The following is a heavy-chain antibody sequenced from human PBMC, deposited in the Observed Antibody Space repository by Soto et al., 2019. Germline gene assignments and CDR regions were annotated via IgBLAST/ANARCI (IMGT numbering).Heavy chain of an antibody. J-gene: IGHJ6*02. V-gene: IGHV3-23*01. Sequence: GGSLRLSCAASVFTFSSYAMRWVRQAPGKGLEWVSAISGSGGSTYYADSVKGRFTISRDNSKNTLYLQMNSLRAEDTAVYYCAKVDDYYDSSGYYYSNYYYGMDVWGQGTTVTVSS. D-gene: IGHD3-22*01. CDR3: AKVDDYYDSSGYYYSNYYYGMDV. CDR2: ISGSGGST. CDR1: VFTFSSYA.